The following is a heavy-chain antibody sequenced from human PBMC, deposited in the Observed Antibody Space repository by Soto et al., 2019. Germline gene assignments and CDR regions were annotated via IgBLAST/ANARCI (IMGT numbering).Heavy chain of an antibody. CDR1: GGSISSYY. Sequence: NPSETLSLTCTVSGGSISSYYWSWIRQPPGKGLEWIGYIYYSGSTNYNPSLESRATISVDHSKNQFFLTLRSVTAADTAVYYCARDYGDYSFFFDYWGQGALVTVSS. CDR3: ARDYGDYSFFFDY. J-gene: IGHJ4*02. CDR2: IYYSGST. D-gene: IGHD4-17*01. V-gene: IGHV4-59*01.